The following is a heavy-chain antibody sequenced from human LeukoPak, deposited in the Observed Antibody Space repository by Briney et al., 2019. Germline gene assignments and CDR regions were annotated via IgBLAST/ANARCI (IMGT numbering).Heavy chain of an antibody. V-gene: IGHV4-34*01. J-gene: IGHJ4*02. CDR3: AGQDLSSTGNSSFDD. Sequence: SETLSLTCAVYGGSFSAYYWSWIRQPPGKGLEWIGEINHSGSTNYNPSLKSRVTISVDTSKNQFSLKLRSVTAADTAAYYCAGQDLSSTGNSSFDDWGQGTLVTVSS. CDR1: GGSFSAYY. CDR2: INHSGST. D-gene: IGHD4-23*01.